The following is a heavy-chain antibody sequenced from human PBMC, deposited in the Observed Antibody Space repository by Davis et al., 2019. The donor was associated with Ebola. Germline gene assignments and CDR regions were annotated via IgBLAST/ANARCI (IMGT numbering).Heavy chain of an antibody. CDR1: GYTFTSYD. D-gene: IGHD3-22*01. V-gene: IGHV1-2*02. CDR3: ASIDSSGYPYDAFDI. J-gene: IGHJ3*02. CDR2: INPNSGGT. Sequence: ASVKVSCKASGYTFTSYDINWVRQATGQGLEWMGWINPNSGGTNYAQKFQGRVTMTRDTSISTAYMELSRLRSDDTAVYYCASIDSSGYPYDAFDIWGQGTMVTVSS.